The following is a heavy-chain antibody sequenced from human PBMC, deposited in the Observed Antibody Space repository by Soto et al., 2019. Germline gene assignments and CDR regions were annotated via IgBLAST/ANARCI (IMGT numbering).Heavy chain of an antibody. V-gene: IGHV3-30*18. CDR2: ISYEGSHT. D-gene: IGHD2-15*01. CDR3: AKEVHCGGGSCSWSEGFDY. J-gene: IGHJ4*02. Sequence: QVQLVESGGGVVQPGRSLRLSCAASGFIFSSYGMHWVRQAPGKGLEWVAVISYEGSHTYYADSVKDGFTMTRDNSKITLYLQMNSLIPEHTAVYYCAKEVHCGGGSCSWSEGFDYWGQGTLLTVSS. CDR1: GFIFSSYG.